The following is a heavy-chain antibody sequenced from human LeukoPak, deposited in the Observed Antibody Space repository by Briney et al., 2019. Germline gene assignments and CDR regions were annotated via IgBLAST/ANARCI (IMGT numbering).Heavy chain of an antibody. J-gene: IGHJ4*02. Sequence: GGSLRLSCAASGFTFDDYVMHWVRQAPGKGLEWVSFISGDGGATYYADSAKGRFTISRDNGRKSLYLQMDSLRTEDTALYYCAKGGYTYGGRRFDYWGQGTLVTVSS. D-gene: IGHD5-18*01. CDR3: AKGGYTYGGRRFDY. CDR2: ISGDGGAT. V-gene: IGHV3-43*02. CDR1: GFTFDDYV.